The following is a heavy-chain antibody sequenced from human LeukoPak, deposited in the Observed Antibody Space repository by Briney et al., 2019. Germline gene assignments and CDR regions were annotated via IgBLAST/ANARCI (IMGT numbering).Heavy chain of an antibody. V-gene: IGHV1-18*01. D-gene: IGHD6-13*01. Sequence: ASVKVSCKASGYTFTTYGISWVRQAPGQGLEWMGWISTYNGNPTYEQNLQGRVTMTTDTSTSTAYMELRSLRSDDTAVYYCAKDSGRIAANFDYWGQGTLVTVSS. CDR3: AKDSGRIAANFDY. CDR2: ISTYNGNP. J-gene: IGHJ4*02. CDR1: GYTFTTYG.